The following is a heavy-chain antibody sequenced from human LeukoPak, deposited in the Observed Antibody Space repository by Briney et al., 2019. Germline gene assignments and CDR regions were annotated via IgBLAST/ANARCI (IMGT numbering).Heavy chain of an antibody. D-gene: IGHD2-2*01. V-gene: IGHV3-11*06. Sequence: GGSLRLSCAASGFTFSDYYMSWIRQAPGKRLEWVSSISSSSSYIYYADSVKGRFTISRDNAKNSLYLQMNSLRAEDTAVYYCARDGVPAARRQTDFDYWGQGTLVTVSS. CDR2: ISSSSSYI. CDR3: ARDGVPAARRQTDFDY. CDR1: GFTFSDYY. J-gene: IGHJ4*02.